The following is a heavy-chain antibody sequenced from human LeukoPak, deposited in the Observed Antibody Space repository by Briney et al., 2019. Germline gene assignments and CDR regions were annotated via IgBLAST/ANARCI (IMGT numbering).Heavy chain of an antibody. CDR2: ISNSGGAT. Sequence: GGSLRLSCAASGFIFSSYAMSWIRQAPGKGLEWVSYISNSGGATNYGDSVRGRFTISRDNSKNSLYLEMNSLRAEDTAIYYCARESYYGSGTYFNFDYWGQGILVTVSS. J-gene: IGHJ4*02. CDR1: GFIFSSYA. V-gene: IGHV3-11*01. D-gene: IGHD3-10*01. CDR3: ARESYYGSGTYFNFDY.